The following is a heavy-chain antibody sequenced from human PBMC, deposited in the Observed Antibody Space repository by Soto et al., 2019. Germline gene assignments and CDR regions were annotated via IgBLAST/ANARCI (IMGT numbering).Heavy chain of an antibody. J-gene: IGHJ4*02. CDR2: IDSYGSST. V-gene: IGHV3-74*03. CDR1: GFTFSSYW. CDR3: GRGLGNSDH. Sequence: EVQLVESGGGLVQPGGSLRLSCVASGFTFSSYWMPWVRQVPGKEPVWVSFIDSYGSSTKYADSVRSRLAISRDNAKNTVYLLMNSLRVEVTAVYYCGRGLGNSDHWGQGTLVTVSS.